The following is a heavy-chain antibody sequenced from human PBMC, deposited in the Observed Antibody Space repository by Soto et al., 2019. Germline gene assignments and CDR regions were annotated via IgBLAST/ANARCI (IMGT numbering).Heavy chain of an antibody. CDR3: ARDGYSGYKGIDY. D-gene: IGHD5-12*01. J-gene: IGHJ4*02. CDR2: IYYSGST. V-gene: IGHV4-31*03. CDR1: GGSISSGGYY. Sequence: SETLSLTCTVSGGSISSGGYYWSWIRQHPGKGLEWIGYIYYSGSTYYNPSLKSRVTISVDTSKNQFSLKLSSVTAADTAVYYCARDGYSGYKGIDYWGQGTLVTVS.